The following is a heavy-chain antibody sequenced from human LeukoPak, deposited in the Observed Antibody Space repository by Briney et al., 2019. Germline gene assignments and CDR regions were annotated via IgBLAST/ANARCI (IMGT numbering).Heavy chain of an antibody. CDR2: ISYDGSNQ. Sequence: GRSLRLSCAGSGFTFSSYAMHWVRQAPGKGLEWGAVISYDGSNQYYADSVKGRFTISRDNSKNTLYLQMNNLRAEDTAVYFCAYPGGDSYYYYYIDVWGKGTTVTVSS. V-gene: IGHV3-30*04. CDR1: GFTFSSYA. J-gene: IGHJ6*03. CDR3: AYPGGDSYYYYYIDV. D-gene: IGHD2-21*02.